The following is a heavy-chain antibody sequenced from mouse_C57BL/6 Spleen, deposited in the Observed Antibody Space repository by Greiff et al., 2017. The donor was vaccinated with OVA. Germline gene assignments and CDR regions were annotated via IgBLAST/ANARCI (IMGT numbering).Heavy chain of an antibody. CDR1: GFSFNTYA. Sequence: EVKLVESGGGLVQPKGSLKLSCAASGFSFNTYAMNWVRQAPGKGLEWVARIRSKSNNYATYYADSVKDRFTISRDDSESMLYLQMNNLKTEDTAMYYCVVYDGYSYYAMDYWGQGTSVTVSS. D-gene: IGHD2-3*01. CDR3: VVYDGYSYYAMDY. J-gene: IGHJ4*01. CDR2: IRSKSNNYAT. V-gene: IGHV10-1*01.